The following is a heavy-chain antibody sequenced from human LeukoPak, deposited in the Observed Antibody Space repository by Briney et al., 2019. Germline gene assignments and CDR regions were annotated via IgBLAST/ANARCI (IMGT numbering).Heavy chain of an antibody. J-gene: IGHJ4*02. CDR3: AREGGNDYGDYFDY. Sequence: SETLSLTCTVSGGSISSYYWNWIRQPAGKGLEWIGRIYSSGGTDYNPSLKSRVTISVDKSKNQFSLKLTSVTAADTAFYYCAREGGNDYGDYFDYWGLGTLVTVSS. CDR1: GGSISSYY. CDR2: IYSSGGT. D-gene: IGHD4/OR15-4a*01. V-gene: IGHV4-4*07.